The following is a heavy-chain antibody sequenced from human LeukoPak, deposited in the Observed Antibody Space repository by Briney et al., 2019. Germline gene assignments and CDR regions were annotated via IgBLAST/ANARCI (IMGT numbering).Heavy chain of an antibody. V-gene: IGHV1-2*02. D-gene: IGHD3-10*01. CDR3: ARGRFGEWDNWFDP. Sequence: ASVKVSCKASGYTFTDYYMHWVRQAPGQGLEWMGWINCNSGGTKYAQKFQGRVTMTRDTSISTAYMELSRLTSDDTAVYFCARGRFGEWDNWFDPWGQGTLVTVSS. CDR2: INCNSGGT. J-gene: IGHJ5*02. CDR1: GYTFTDYY.